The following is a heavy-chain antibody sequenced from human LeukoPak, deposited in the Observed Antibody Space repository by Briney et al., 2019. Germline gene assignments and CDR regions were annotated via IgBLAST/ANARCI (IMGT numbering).Heavy chain of an antibody. Sequence: ASVKVSCKASGYTFTGYYMHWVRQAPGQGLEWMGWINPNSGGTNYAQKFQGRVTMTRDTSISTAYMELSRLRSDDTAVYYCARGAQLRGVIIGYYYYGMDVWGQGTTVTVSS. V-gene: IGHV1-2*02. CDR1: GYTFTGYY. CDR2: INPNSGGT. D-gene: IGHD3-10*01. J-gene: IGHJ6*02. CDR3: ARGAQLRGVIIGYYYYGMDV.